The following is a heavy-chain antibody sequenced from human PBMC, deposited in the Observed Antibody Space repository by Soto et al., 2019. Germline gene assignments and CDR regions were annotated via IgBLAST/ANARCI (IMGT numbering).Heavy chain of an antibody. CDR3: AKDRDWNDGEFDY. V-gene: IGHV3-23*01. D-gene: IGHD1-1*01. CDR2: ISGSGGST. J-gene: IGHJ4*02. CDR1: GFTFSSYA. Sequence: EVQLLESGGGLVQPGGSLRLSCAASGFTFSSYAMSWVRQAPGKGLEWVSAISGSGGSTYYADSVKGRFTISRDNSKNTLYLQLNSLRAEDTAVYYCAKDRDWNDGEFDYWGQGTLVTVSS.